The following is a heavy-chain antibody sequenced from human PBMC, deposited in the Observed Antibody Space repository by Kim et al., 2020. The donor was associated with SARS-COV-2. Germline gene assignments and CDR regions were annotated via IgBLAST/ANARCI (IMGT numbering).Heavy chain of an antibody. V-gene: IGHV3-33*01. J-gene: IGHJ6*02. D-gene: IGHD1-26*01. CDR1: GFTFSSYG. CDR2: IWYDGSNK. CDR3: ARESVTREYYYGMDV. Sequence: GGSLRLSCAASGFTFSSYGMHWVRQAPGKGLEWVAVIWYDGSNKYYADSVKGRFTISRDNSKNTLYLQMNSLRAEDTAVYYCARESVTREYYYGMDVWGQGTTVTVSS.